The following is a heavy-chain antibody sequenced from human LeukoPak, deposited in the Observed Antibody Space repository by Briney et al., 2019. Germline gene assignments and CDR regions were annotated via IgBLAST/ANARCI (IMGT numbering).Heavy chain of an antibody. V-gene: IGHV3-33*01. D-gene: IGHD6-19*01. CDR3: ARDGTPWGSGYNYYRGTDV. CDR1: GFTFSSYG. J-gene: IGHJ6*02. Sequence: GGSLRLSCAASGFTFSSYGMHWVRQAPGKGLEWVAVIWYDGSNKYYADSVKGRFTISRDNSKNILYLQMNSLRAEDTGVYYCARDGTPWGSGYNYYRGTDVWGQGTTVTVSS. CDR2: IWYDGSNK.